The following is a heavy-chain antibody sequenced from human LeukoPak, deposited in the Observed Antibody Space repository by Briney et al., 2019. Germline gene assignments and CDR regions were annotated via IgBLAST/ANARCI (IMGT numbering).Heavy chain of an antibody. V-gene: IGHV1-69*13. CDR3: ARDLIETIFGVVIIGGWFDP. CDR1: GGTFSSYA. Sequence: SVKVSCKASGGTFSSYAISWVRQAPGQGLEWMGGIIPIFGTANYAQKFQGSVTITADESTSTAYMELSSLRSEGTAVYYCARDLIETIFGVVIIGGWFDPWGQGTLVTVSS. J-gene: IGHJ5*02. D-gene: IGHD3-3*01. CDR2: IIPIFGTA.